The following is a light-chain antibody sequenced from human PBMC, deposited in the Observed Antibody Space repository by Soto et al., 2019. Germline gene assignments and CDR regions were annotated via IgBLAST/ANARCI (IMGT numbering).Light chain of an antibody. V-gene: IGKV3-20*02. J-gene: IGKJ4*01. CDR2: GAS. Sequence: VLPQSPAPLSLSPGERSTLSCMASQSVSSNSLAWYHQKPGQPPRLLMYGASSRATGIPDRFSGSGSGTDFTLTISSLQPEDFAPYYCQLSFSPPLTFGGGSKVDIK. CDR1: QSVSSNS. CDR3: QLSFSPPLT.